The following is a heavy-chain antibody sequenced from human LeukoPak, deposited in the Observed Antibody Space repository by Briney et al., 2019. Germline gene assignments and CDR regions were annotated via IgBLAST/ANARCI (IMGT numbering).Heavy chain of an antibody. CDR1: GGSISSGSYY. Sequence: SQTLSLTCTVSGGSISSGSYYWSWIRQPAGQGLEYIGRMYTSGSTNYNPSLKSRVTISVDTSKNQFSLKLSSVTAADTAVYYCARDRVKYCSSTSCYGVRYYYYMDVWGKGTTVTISS. V-gene: IGHV4-61*02. J-gene: IGHJ6*03. CDR3: ARDRVKYCSSTSCYGVRYYYYMDV. D-gene: IGHD2-2*01. CDR2: MYTSGST.